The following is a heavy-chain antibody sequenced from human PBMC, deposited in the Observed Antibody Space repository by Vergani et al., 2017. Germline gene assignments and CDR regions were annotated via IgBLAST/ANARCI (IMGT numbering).Heavy chain of an antibody. J-gene: IGHJ6*03. Sequence: QVQLVESGGGVVQPGGSLRLSCAASGFTFSSYGMHWVRQAPGKGLEWVAFIRYDGSNKYYADSVKGRFTISRDNSKNTLYLQMNSLRAEDTAVYYCARGLSGVVPPSYYMDVWGKGTTVTVSS. CDR1: GFTFSSYG. V-gene: IGHV3-30*02. CDR3: ARGLSGVVPPSYYMDV. CDR2: IRYDGSNK. D-gene: IGHD3-3*01.